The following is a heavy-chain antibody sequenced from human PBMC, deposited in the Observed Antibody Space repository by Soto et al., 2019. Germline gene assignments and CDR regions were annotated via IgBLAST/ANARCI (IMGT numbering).Heavy chain of an antibody. D-gene: IGHD1-26*01. V-gene: IGHV3-30*09. CDR1: GFIFRSYA. Sequence: PGGSLRLSCLASGFIFRSYAMHWVRQAPGKGLEWVAVITYDGINGYYADSVRGRFAISRDNSKNTLYLQMNSLRPEDTAVYYCARAFSGSYPNFDWFFPFDYWGPGALVTVSS. CDR2: ITYDGING. J-gene: IGHJ4*02. CDR3: ARAFSGSYPNFDWFFPFDY.